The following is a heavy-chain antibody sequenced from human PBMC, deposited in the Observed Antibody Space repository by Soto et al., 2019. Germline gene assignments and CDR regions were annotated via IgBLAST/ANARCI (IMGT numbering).Heavy chain of an antibody. J-gene: IGHJ6*02. D-gene: IGHD3-10*01. CDR2: ISYDGDNK. V-gene: IGHV3-30*18. CDR1: GFTFNNYG. Sequence: QVQLVESGGGVVQPGRSLRLSCAASGFTFNNYGMHWVRQAPGKGLQWVAVISYDGDNKYYADSVKGRFTISRDHSKNTLYLQMNSLRAEDTAVYYCAKDIALVRGVIIDLDVWGQGTTVTVSS. CDR3: AKDIALVRGVIIDLDV.